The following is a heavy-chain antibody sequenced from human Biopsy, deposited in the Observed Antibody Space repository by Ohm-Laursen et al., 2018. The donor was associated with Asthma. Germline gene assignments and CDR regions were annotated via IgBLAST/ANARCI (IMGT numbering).Heavy chain of an antibody. J-gene: IGHJ4*02. CDR2: INSVFGTT. D-gene: IGHD2-2*01. Sequence: SSAKVSCKSLGGTFNTYVIGWVRQAPGQGLEWMGGINSVFGTTTYPQKFQDRVTITADDSTSTVYMELSSLRSEDTAVYYCARKAGSCISRTCYSLDFWGQGTLATVSS. CDR3: ARKAGSCISRTCYSLDF. V-gene: IGHV1-69*01. CDR1: GGTFNTYV.